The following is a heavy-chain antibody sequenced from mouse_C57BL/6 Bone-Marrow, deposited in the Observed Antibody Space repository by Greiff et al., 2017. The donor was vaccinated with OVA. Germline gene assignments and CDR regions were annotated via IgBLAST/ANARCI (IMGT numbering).Heavy chain of an antibody. D-gene: IGHD1-1*01. CDR2: ISYDGSN. CDR3: ASRYGSSYNYAMDY. Sequence: DVKLQESGPGLVKPSQSLSLTCSVTGYSITSGYYWNWIRQFPGNKLEWMGYISYDGSNNYNPSLKNRISITRDTSKNQFFLKLNSVTTEDTATYYCASRYGSSYNYAMDYWGQGTSVTVSS. J-gene: IGHJ4*01. V-gene: IGHV3-6*01. CDR1: GYSITSGYY.